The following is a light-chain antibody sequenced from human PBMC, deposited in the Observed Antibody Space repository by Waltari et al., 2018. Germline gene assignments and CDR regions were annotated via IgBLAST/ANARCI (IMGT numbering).Light chain of an antibody. CDR2: DAS. CDR1: QSVSSY. CDR3: QQRVT. V-gene: IGKV3-11*01. Sequence: IVLTQSPATLSLSPGERATLSCRASQSVSSYLAWYQQKPGQAPRRLIYDASNRATGIPARFSGSGSGTDFTLTISSLEPEYFAVYYCQQRVTFGGGTKVEIK. J-gene: IGKJ4*01.